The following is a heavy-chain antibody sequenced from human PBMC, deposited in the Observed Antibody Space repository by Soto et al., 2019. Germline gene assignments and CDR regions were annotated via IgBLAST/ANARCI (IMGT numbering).Heavy chain of an antibody. CDR1: GGSVSSGAYY. CDR2: IYYSGST. V-gene: IGHV4-31*03. Sequence: SETLSLTCTVSGGSVSSGAYYWTWIRQRPGKGLEWIGYIYYSGSTYYSPSLKSRLSIPLDTSKNQFSLRLSSVTAADTAMYYCARARLRAVYAFDIWGQGTMVTVSS. J-gene: IGHJ3*02. CDR3: ARARLRAVYAFDI. D-gene: IGHD5-12*01.